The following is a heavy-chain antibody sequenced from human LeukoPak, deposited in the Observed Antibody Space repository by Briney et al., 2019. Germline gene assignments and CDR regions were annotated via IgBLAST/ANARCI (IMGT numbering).Heavy chain of an antibody. CDR1: GLSVRGNY. D-gene: IGHD5-18*01. J-gene: IGHJ4*02. Sequence: GGSLRLSCAASGLSVRGNYMSWVRQAPGKGLEWVSVLSSGGNTFYADSVKGRFTISRDNAKNTLYLQMNSLRAEDTAVYYCARVVDTHFDYWGQGTLVTVSS. CDR2: LSSGGNT. CDR3: ARVVDTHFDY. V-gene: IGHV3-66*01.